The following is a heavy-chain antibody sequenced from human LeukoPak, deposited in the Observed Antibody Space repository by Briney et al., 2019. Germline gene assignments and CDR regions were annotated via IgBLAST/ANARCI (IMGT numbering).Heavy chain of an antibody. V-gene: IGHV4-59*08. J-gene: IGHJ4*02. D-gene: IGHD4/OR15-4a*01. CDR3: ARRLSNGATLNYFDY. Sequence: SETLSLTCSVSGGSISSHYWSWIRQPPGKGLEWIGYIYYSGSTNYNPSFKSRVTISVDTSKKQFSLKVSSVTAADTAVYYCARRLSNGATLNYFDYWGQGTLVTVSS. CDR2: IYYSGST. CDR1: GGSISSHY.